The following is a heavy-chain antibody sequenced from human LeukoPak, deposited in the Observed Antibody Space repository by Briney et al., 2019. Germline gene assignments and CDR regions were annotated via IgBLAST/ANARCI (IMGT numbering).Heavy chain of an antibody. D-gene: IGHD5-24*01. J-gene: IGHJ4*02. CDR2: ISGSGGST. V-gene: IGHV3-23*01. CDR1: GFTFSSYA. Sequence: GGSLRLSCAASGFTFSSYAMSWVRQAPGKGLEWVSAISGSGGSTYYADSVKGRFTISRDNSRNTLYLQMNSLRAEDTAVYYCVKDRENYPSGYFDYWGQGTLVTVSS. CDR3: VKDRENYPSGYFDY.